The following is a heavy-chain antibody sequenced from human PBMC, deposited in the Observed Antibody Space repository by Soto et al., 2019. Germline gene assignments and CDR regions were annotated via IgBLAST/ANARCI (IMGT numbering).Heavy chain of an antibody. V-gene: IGHV3-21*06. Sequence: LRVSCAASGFTFTRYSMNWVRQAPGNGLELVSSISSTTNYIYYGDSMKGRFTISRDNAKNSLYLEMNSLRAEDTAVYYCARESEDLTSNFDYWGQGTLVTVSS. J-gene: IGHJ4*02. CDR3: ARESEDLTSNFDY. CDR1: GFTFTRYS. CDR2: ISSTTNYI.